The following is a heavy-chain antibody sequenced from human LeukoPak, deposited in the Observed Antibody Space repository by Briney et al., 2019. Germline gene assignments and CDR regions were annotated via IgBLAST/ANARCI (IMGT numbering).Heavy chain of an antibody. D-gene: IGHD2-8*01. CDR2: IKTDGTST. CDR1: GFTFSYYW. CDR3: ARDRFCTTDRCSDY. J-gene: IGHJ4*02. Sequence: GGSLRLSCAASGFTFSYYWMHWVRQAPGEGLAWVARIKTDGTSTSYADSVKGRFTISRDNAKNTLYLQMNSLRVEDTAVYYCARDRFCTTDRCSDYWGQGTLVTVSS. V-gene: IGHV3-74*01.